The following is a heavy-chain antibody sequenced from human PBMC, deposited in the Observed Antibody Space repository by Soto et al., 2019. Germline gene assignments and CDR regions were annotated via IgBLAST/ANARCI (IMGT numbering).Heavy chain of an antibody. CDR1: GGTFSSYA. V-gene: IGHV1-69*06. J-gene: IGHJ6*02. D-gene: IGHD3-9*01. Sequence: ASVKVSCKASGGTFSSYAISWVRQAPGQGLEWMGGIIPIFGTANYAQKFRGRVTITADKSTSTAYMELSSLRSEDTAVYYCARASNYDILTGYSRGGMNYYYGMDVWGQGTTVTVSS. CDR2: IIPIFGTA. CDR3: ARASNYDILTGYSRGGMNYYYGMDV.